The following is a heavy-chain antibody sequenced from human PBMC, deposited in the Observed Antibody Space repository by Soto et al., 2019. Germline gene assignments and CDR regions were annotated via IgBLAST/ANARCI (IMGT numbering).Heavy chain of an antibody. CDR2: INHSGST. V-gene: IGHV4-34*01. Sequence: SETLSLTCAVYGGSFSGYYWSWIRQPPGKGLEWIGEINHSGSTNYNPSLKSRVTISVDTSKNQFSLKLSSVTAADTAVYYGARKCDFCSGYYDYWGQGTLVTVSS. J-gene: IGHJ4*02. D-gene: IGHD3-3*01. CDR1: GGSFSGYY. CDR3: ARKCDFCSGYYDY.